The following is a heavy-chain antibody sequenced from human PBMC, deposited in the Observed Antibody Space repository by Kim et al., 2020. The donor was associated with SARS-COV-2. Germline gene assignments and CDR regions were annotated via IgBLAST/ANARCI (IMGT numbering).Heavy chain of an antibody. CDR2: ISSSSSYT. D-gene: IGHD3-22*01. CDR1: GFTFSDYY. CDR3: ARAGDYYDSSGYYYGAFDI. J-gene: IGHJ3*02. V-gene: IGHV3-11*05. Sequence: GGSLRLSCAASGFTFSDYYMSWIRQAPGKGLEWVSYISSSSSYTNYADSVKGRFTISRDNAKNSLYLQMNSLRAEDTAVYYCARAGDYYDSSGYYYGAFDIWGQGTMVTVSS.